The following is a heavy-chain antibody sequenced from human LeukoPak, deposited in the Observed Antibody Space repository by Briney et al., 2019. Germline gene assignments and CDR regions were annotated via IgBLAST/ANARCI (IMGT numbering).Heavy chain of an antibody. CDR2: FYYSGSM. Sequence: SETLSLTCTVSGGSISSSSYYWGWIRQPPGEGLEWIGTFYYSGSMYYNPSLKSRVTISVDTSKNQLSLKLSSVTAADTAVYYCARQDYGSGSYPFDYWGQGTLVTVSS. CDR3: ARQDYGSGSYPFDY. J-gene: IGHJ4*02. V-gene: IGHV4-39*01. CDR1: GGSISSSSYY. D-gene: IGHD3-10*01.